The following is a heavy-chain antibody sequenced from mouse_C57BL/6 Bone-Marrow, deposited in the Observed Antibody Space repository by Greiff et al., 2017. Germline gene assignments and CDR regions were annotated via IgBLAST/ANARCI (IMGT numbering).Heavy chain of an antibody. CDR3: ESECYCGYAD. J-gene: IGHJ3*01. Sequence: QVQLQQPGAELVMPGASVKLSCKASGYTFTSYWMHWVKQRPGQGLEWIGEIDPSDGNTNYNQKFKGKATLTVDKSSSTAYMQLSSLTSGDSAVYYCESECYCGYADWGPGTLVTVSA. CDR1: GYTFTSYW. D-gene: IGHD1-1*01. CDR2: IDPSDGNT. V-gene: IGHV1-69*01.